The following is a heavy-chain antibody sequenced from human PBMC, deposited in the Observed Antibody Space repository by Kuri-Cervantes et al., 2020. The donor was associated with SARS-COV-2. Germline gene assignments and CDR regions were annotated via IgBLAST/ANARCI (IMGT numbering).Heavy chain of an antibody. J-gene: IGHJ4*01. CDR2: ILPILDAA. CDR3: AREWTDPIGVTTPTHFDF. Sequence: SVKVSCKSSGGTVSNHAISGVRQAPRQGLEWRGGILPILDAANYAQKFQGRVTITADESTSTAYMEQSSLRSEATAVYYCAREWTDPIGVTTPTHFDFWGQGTLVTVSS. D-gene: IGHD4-17*01. CDR1: GGTVSNHA. V-gene: IGHV1-69*13.